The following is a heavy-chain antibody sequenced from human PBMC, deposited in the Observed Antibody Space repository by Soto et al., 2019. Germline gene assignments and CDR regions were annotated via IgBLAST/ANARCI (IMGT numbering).Heavy chain of an antibody. CDR3: ARGGPRQLVIYGMDV. CDR2: INPSGGIT. J-gene: IGHJ6*02. D-gene: IGHD6-6*01. V-gene: IGHV1-46*01. CDR1: GYTFSSYY. Sequence: QVQLVQSGTEVKKPGASVKVSCKASGYTFSSYYIHWVRQAPGQGLEWMGIINPSGGITNYAQKFQGRGTMTRDTATRTVYMELSSLRSEDTAVYYCARGGPRQLVIYGMDVWGQGTTVTVSS.